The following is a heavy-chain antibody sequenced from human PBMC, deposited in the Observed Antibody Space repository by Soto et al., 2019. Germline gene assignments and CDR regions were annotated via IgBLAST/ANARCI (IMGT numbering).Heavy chain of an antibody. CDR3: ARIVVGVTMYY. CDR1: GDSVSSDGYF. J-gene: IGHJ4*02. D-gene: IGHD1-26*01. V-gene: IGHV4-61*08. CDR2: ISYTGDT. Sequence: QVQLRESGPGLLKPSETLSLTCTVSGDSVSSDGYFWTWVRQPPGKGLEWIAYISYTGDTNYNPSLKSQVTISVDTSRNQFSLKVRSVSAADTAMYFCARIVVGVTMYYWGQGTLVTVSS.